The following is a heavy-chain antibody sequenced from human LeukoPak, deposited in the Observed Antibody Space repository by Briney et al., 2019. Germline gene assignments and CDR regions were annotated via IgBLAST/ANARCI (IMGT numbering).Heavy chain of an antibody. CDR2: IIPIFGTA. CDR3: ARDPIGSRWPYYFDF. Sequence: SVKVSCKASGGTFSSYAISWVRQAPGQGLEWMGGIIPIFGTANYAQKFQGKVTITADESASTAYMELSSLRSEDTAVYYCARDPIGSRWPYYFDFWGQGTLVTVSS. V-gene: IGHV1-69*13. J-gene: IGHJ4*02. D-gene: IGHD6-13*01. CDR1: GGTFSSYA.